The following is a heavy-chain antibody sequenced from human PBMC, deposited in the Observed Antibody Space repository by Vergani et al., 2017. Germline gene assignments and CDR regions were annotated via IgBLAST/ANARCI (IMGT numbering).Heavy chain of an antibody. Sequence: EVQLVESGGGLVQPGGSLRPSCAASGFTFSSYAMSWVRQAPGKGLEWVSAISGSGGSTNYADSVKGRFTISRDNSKNTLYLQMNSLRAEDTAVYYCAKDRTYYDFWSGYYHYYYGMDVWGQGTTVTVSS. V-gene: IGHV3-23*04. CDR3: AKDRTYYDFWSGYYHYYYGMDV. D-gene: IGHD3-3*01. CDR1: GFTFSSYA. J-gene: IGHJ6*02. CDR2: ISGSGGST.